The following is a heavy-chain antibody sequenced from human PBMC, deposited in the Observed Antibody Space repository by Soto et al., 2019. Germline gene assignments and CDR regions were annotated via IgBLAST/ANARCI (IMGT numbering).Heavy chain of an antibody. J-gene: IGHJ4*02. CDR2: INHSGST. V-gene: IGHV4-34*01. Sequence: SETLSLTCAVYGGSFSGYYWSWIRQPPGKGLEWIGEINHSGSTNYNPSLKSRVTISVDTSKNQFSLKLSSVTAADTAVYYCARGPTFEHQFDYWGQGTLVTVSS. CDR1: GGSFSGYY. CDR3: ARGPTFEHQFDY.